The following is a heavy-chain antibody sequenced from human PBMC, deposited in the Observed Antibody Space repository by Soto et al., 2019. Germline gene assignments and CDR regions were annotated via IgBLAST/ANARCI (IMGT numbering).Heavy chain of an antibody. V-gene: IGHV3-23*01. CDR1: GFKFSNYA. Sequence: PGGSLRLSCAASGFKFSNYAMSWVRQAPGKGLEWVSLISGTGGGTYYADSVKGRFTISRDNSHNTLYLQVHSLTAEDTAVYYCAKDRRAGGNSAFYFDFWGQGAQVTVSS. CDR3: AKDRRAGGNSAFYFDF. J-gene: IGHJ4*02. D-gene: IGHD3-16*01. CDR2: ISGTGGGT.